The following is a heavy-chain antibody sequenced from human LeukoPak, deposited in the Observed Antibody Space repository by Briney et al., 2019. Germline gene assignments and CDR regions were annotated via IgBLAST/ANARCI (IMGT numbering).Heavy chain of an antibody. Sequence: SETLSLTCAVYGGSFSVYYWSWIRQPPGKGLEWIGEINHSGSTNYNPSLKSRVTISVDTSKNQFSLKLSSVTAADTAVYYCARYYGLTRPGDAFDIWGQGTMVTVSS. D-gene: IGHD4-17*01. CDR2: INHSGST. V-gene: IGHV4-34*01. CDR3: ARYYGLTRPGDAFDI. J-gene: IGHJ3*02. CDR1: GGSFSVYY.